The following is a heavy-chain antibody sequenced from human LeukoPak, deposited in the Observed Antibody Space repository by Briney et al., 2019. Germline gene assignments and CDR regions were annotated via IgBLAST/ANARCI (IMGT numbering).Heavy chain of an antibody. J-gene: IGHJ3*02. D-gene: IGHD2-21*02. CDR1: GGAISSYY. CDR3: ARVVVTAVGYNAFDI. V-gene: IGHV4-59*01. Sequence: SETVSLTCTVSGGAISSYYWSWIRQPPGKGLEWIGYIYYSGSTNYNPSLKSRVTISVDTSKNHFSLKLSSVTAADTAVYYCARVVVTAVGYNAFDIWGQGTMVTVSS. CDR2: IYYSGST.